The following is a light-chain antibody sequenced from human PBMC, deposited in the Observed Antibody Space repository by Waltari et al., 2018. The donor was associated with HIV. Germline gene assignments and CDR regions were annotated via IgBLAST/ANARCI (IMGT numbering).Light chain of an antibody. CDR1: SSDVGSYNY. V-gene: IGLV2-14*03. CDR2: DVT. J-gene: IGLJ2*01. CDR3: SSYTNNTSLLL. Sequence: QSALTQPASVSGSPGQSITIACTGSSSDVGSYNYVPWYQHHPGKAPKLIIYDVTNRPSGVSNRFSGSKSDNTASLTISGLQAEDEADYYCSSYTNNTSLLLFGGGTKLTVL.